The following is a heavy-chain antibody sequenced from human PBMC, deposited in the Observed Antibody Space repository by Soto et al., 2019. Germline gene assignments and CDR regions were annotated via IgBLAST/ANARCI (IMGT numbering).Heavy chain of an antibody. CDR2: INPNSGST. J-gene: IGHJ3*02. CDR1: GYTFTGYY. D-gene: IGHD4-4*01. Sequence: ASVKVSCKASGYTFTGYYMHWVRQAPGQGLEWMGWINPNSGSTNYAQKFQGWVTMTRDTSISTAYMELSRLRSDDTAVYYCARVNGDYSNPDDAFDIWGQGTMVTVSS. CDR3: ARVNGDYSNPDDAFDI. V-gene: IGHV1-2*04.